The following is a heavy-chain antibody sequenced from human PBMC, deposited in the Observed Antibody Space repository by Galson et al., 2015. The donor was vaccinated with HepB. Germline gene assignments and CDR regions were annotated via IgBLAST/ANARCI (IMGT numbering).Heavy chain of an antibody. V-gene: IGHV3-64D*06. J-gene: IGHJ4*02. CDR2: ITSNGGST. D-gene: IGHD6-19*01. CDR3: VNGGGAVAGTGFDY. CDR1: GFSFSTYA. Sequence: SLRLSCAASGFSFSTYAMRWVRQAPGKGLEYVPSITSNGGSTYYADSVKGRFTISRDNSKNTLYLQMSSLRPEDTAVYYCVNGGGAVAGTGFDYWGQGTLVTVSS.